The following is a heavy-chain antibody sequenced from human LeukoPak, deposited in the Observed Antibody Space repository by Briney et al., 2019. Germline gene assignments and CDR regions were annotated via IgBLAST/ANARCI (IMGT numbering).Heavy chain of an antibody. D-gene: IGHD6-19*01. Sequence: ASVKVSCKASGYTLTGYYMHWVRQAPGQGLEWMGRINPNSGGTNYAQKFQGRVTMTRDTSISTAYMELGRLRSDDTAVYYCARDWAVAGIDYWGQGTLVTVSS. CDR3: ARDWAVAGIDY. CDR1: GYTLTGYY. CDR2: INPNSGGT. J-gene: IGHJ4*02. V-gene: IGHV1-2*06.